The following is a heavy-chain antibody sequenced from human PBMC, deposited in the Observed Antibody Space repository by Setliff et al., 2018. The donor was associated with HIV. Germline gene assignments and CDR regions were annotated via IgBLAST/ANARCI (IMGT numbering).Heavy chain of an antibody. CDR3: ARDPGRYNGMDV. CDR2: IHSGGST. Sequence: GGSLRLSCAASEFTVSSNYMTWVRQAPGRGLEWVSVIHSGGSTYYADSVKGRFIISRDNSKNTLYLQMNSLRAEDTAVYYCARDPGRYNGMDVWGQGTTVTVSS. CDR1: EFTVSSNY. D-gene: IGHD1-20*01. J-gene: IGHJ6*02. V-gene: IGHV3-66*01.